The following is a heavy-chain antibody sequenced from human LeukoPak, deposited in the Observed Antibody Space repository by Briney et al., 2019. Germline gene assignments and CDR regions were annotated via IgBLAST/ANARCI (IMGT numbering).Heavy chain of an antibody. J-gene: IGHJ4*02. Sequence: SETLSLTCTVSGGSISTSSYYWGWVRQPPGKGLEWIGSIYYSGSTYYNPSLKSRVTISVDTSKNQFSLKLSSVTAADTAVYYWWLGTKAVDYWGQGTLVTVSS. CDR1: GGSISTSSYY. V-gene: IGHV4-39*01. CDR2: IYYSGST. CDR3: WLGTKAVDY. D-gene: IGHD6-19*01.